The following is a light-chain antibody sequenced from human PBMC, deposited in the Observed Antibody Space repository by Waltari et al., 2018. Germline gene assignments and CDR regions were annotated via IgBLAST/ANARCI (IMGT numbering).Light chain of an antibody. J-gene: IGKJ3*01. Sequence: EIVMTQSPATLSVSPGERATLSCRASQSVSSNLAWYQQKPGQAPRLLIYGASTRATGIPARFSGSGSGTEFTLTISSMQSEDFAVYYCQQYNNWPPEMETFGPGTKVDIK. CDR1: QSVSSN. CDR3: QQYNNWPPEMET. CDR2: GAS. V-gene: IGKV3-15*01.